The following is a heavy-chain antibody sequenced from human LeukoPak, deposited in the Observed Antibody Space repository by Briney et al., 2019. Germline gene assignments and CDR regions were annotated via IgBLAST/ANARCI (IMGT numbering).Heavy chain of an antibody. J-gene: IGHJ4*02. V-gene: IGHV5-51*01. Sequence: GESLKISCRASGYSFNTYWIGWVRQMPGKGLEWMGIIYPGDSDTRYTPSFQGQVTMSADKSINTAYLQWSSLKASDTAMYYCARRQGCSNTNCPPDYWGQGTLVTVSP. CDR2: IYPGDSDT. CDR1: GYSFNTYW. D-gene: IGHD2-2*01. CDR3: ARRQGCSNTNCPPDY.